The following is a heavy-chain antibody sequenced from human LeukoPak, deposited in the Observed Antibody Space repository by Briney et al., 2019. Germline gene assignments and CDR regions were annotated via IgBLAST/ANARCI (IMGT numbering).Heavy chain of an antibody. CDR1: GFIFISYA. Sequence: PWWSLRLSCAASGFIFISYAMSWVRQAPAKGLEWVSAISYSGGSTYYADSVKGRFTISRDNSKNTLSLQMNSLRAEDTAVYYCAKNDWGGYSGLDYWGQGTLVTVSS. D-gene: IGHD3-16*01. V-gene: IGHV3-23*01. CDR2: ISYSGGST. CDR3: AKNDWGGYSGLDY. J-gene: IGHJ4*02.